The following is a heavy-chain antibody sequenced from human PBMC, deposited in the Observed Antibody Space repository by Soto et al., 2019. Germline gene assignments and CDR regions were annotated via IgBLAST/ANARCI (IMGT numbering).Heavy chain of an antibody. D-gene: IGHD5-12*01. J-gene: IGHJ6*02. V-gene: IGHV3-30-3*01. CDR3: ARDQGRGYSGYDPSSGYYYYGMDV. Sequence: GGSLRLSCAASGFTFSSYAMHWVRQAPGKGLEWVAVISYDGSNKYYADSVKGRFTISRDNSKNTLYLQMNSLRAEDTAVYYCARDQGRGYSGYDPSSGYYYYGMDVWGQGTTVTVSS. CDR2: ISYDGSNK. CDR1: GFTFSSYA.